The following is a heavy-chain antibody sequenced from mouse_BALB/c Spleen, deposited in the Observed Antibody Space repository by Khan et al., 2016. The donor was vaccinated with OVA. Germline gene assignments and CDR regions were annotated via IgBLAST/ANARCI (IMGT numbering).Heavy chain of an antibody. CDR1: GFTFSTYG. D-gene: IGHD1-1*01. CDR3: TRLAYYYNSEGFAY. Sequence: EVKLVESGGDLVKPGGSLKLSCAASGFTFSTYGMSWVRQTPDKRLEWVAGISTGGSYTYYPDSVKGRFTISRDNAKNTLYLQMSSLKSEDTAMYYCTRLAYYYNSEGFAYWGQGTLVSVSA. CDR2: ISTGGSYT. J-gene: IGHJ3*01. V-gene: IGHV5-6*01.